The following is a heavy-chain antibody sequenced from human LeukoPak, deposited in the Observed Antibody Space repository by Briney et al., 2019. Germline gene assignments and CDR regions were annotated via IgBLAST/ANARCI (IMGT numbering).Heavy chain of an antibody. CDR3: ARAASRVDSSSLGY. D-gene: IGHD6-13*01. CDR2: ISSNGGST. V-gene: IGHV3-64*01. Sequence: GGSLRLSCAASGFTFSSYAMHWVRQAPGKGLEYVSAISSNGGSTYYANSVKGRFTISRDNSKNTLYLQMGSLRAEDMAVYYCARAASRVDSSSLGYWGQGTLVTVSS. J-gene: IGHJ4*02. CDR1: GFTFSSYA.